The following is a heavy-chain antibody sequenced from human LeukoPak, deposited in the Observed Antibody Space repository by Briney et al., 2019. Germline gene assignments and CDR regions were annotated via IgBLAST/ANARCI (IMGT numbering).Heavy chain of an antibody. Sequence: SETLSLTCIVSGGSISTNSFSWGWIRQAPGKGLEWIVSMYYSGTTYYNLSLRSRVTISVDTSKNQFSLELSSVTAADTAVYYCARGTLYDYWGQGTLVTVSS. J-gene: IGHJ4*02. V-gene: IGHV4-39*01. D-gene: IGHD3-10*01. CDR1: GGSISTNSFS. CDR3: ARGTLYDY. CDR2: MYYSGTT.